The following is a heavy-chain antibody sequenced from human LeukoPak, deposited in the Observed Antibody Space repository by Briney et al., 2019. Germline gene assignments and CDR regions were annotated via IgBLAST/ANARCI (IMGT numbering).Heavy chain of an antibody. Sequence: PGGSLRLSCAPSGFTFSSYAMSWVRQPPGKGREWVSAISGSGGSTYYAVSVKGRFTISRDKSKNTLYLQMNSLRAEDTAVYYCAKDVAVAVVFRFDPWGQGTLVTVSS. D-gene: IGHD6-19*01. CDR1: GFTFSSYA. V-gene: IGHV3-23*01. J-gene: IGHJ5*02. CDR3: AKDVAVAVVFRFDP. CDR2: ISGSGGST.